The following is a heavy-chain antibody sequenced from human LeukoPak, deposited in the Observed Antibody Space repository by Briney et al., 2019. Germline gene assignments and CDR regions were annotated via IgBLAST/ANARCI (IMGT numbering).Heavy chain of an antibody. CDR2: ISYDGSNK. J-gene: IGHJ4*02. CDR3: ARGGYDILTGYYFDY. CDR1: GFTFSSYG. V-gene: IGHV3-30*03. D-gene: IGHD3-9*01. Sequence: GGSLRLSCAASGFTFSSYGMHWVRQAPGKGLEWVAVISYDGSNKYYADSVKGRFTISRDNSKNTLYLQMNSLRAEDTAVYYCARGGYDILTGYYFDYWGQGTLVTVSS.